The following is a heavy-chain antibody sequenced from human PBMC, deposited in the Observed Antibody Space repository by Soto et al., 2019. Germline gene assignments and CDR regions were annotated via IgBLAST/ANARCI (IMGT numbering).Heavy chain of an antibody. Sequence: EVQLVESGGGLVQPGGSLRLSCAASGLTFSSYWLHWVRQAPGKGLVWVSRINGVGSSTSYADSVKGRFTISRDNAKNTLYLQMNSLRAEDSAVYYCLVSGNYRFDYWGQGTLVTVSS. CDR1: GLTFSSYW. J-gene: IGHJ4*02. D-gene: IGHD1-26*01. V-gene: IGHV3-74*01. CDR3: LVSGNYRFDY. CDR2: INGVGSST.